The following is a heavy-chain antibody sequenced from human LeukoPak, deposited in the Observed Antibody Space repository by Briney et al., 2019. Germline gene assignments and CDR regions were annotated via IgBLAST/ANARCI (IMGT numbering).Heavy chain of an antibody. D-gene: IGHD3-10*01. CDR3: ATVVYYYGSGSYSFDS. CDR2: IYYSGST. CDR1: GGFISSGDYY. J-gene: IGHJ4*02. Sequence: SETLSLTCTVSGGFISSGDYYWSWIRQPPGKGLEWIGYIYYSGSTYYSPSLKSRLTISVDTSKNQFSLKLSSVTAADTAVYYCATVVYYYGSGSYSFDSWGQGTLVTVSS. V-gene: IGHV4-30-4*01.